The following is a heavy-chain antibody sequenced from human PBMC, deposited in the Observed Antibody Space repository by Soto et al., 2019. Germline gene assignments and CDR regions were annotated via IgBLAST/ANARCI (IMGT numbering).Heavy chain of an antibody. Sequence: SETLSLTCTVSGGSISSGGYYWSWIRQHPGKGLEWIGYIYYSGSTYYNPSLKSRVTISVDTSKNQFSLKLSSVTAADTAVYYCARGWSPDYYDSSGYLKDWGQGTLVTVSS. CDR3: ARGWSPDYYDSSGYLKD. CDR1: GGSISSGGYY. J-gene: IGHJ4*02. D-gene: IGHD3-22*01. V-gene: IGHV4-31*03. CDR2: IYYSGST.